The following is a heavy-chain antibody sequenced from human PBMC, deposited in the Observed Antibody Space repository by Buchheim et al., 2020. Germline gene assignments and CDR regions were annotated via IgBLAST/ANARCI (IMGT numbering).Heavy chain of an antibody. V-gene: IGHV3-7*01. CDR2: IKQDGSEK. Sequence: EVQLVESGGGLVQPGGSLRLSCAASGFTFSSYWMSWVRQAPGKGLEWVANIKQDGSEKYYVDSVKGRFTISRDNAKNSLYLQMNSLRAEDTAVYYCARDQGIAAAGRVDPYYYYGMDVWGQGTT. CDR3: ARDQGIAAAGRVDPYYYYGMDV. CDR1: GFTFSSYW. D-gene: IGHD6-13*01. J-gene: IGHJ6*02.